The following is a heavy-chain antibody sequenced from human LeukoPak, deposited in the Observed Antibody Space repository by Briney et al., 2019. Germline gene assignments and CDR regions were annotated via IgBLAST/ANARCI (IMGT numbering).Heavy chain of an antibody. D-gene: IGHD3-3*01. J-gene: IGHJ6*03. Sequence: GGSLRLSCAASGFTFSSYAMRWVRQAPGKGLEWVSDISGSGGSTYSDSVKGRFTISRDNSKNTLYLQMNSLRAEDTAVYYCAKLPLRFLEWYYYMDVWGKGTTVTVSS. CDR3: AKLPLRFLEWYYYMDV. CDR2: ISGSGGST. V-gene: IGHV3-23*01. CDR1: GFTFSSYA.